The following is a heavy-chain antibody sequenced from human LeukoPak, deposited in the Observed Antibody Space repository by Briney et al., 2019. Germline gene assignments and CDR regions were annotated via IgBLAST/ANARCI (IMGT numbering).Heavy chain of an antibody. J-gene: IGHJ5*02. D-gene: IGHD6-13*01. V-gene: IGHV1-18*01. CDR3: ARDKVIASAGTPNWFDP. CDR1: GYTFNSYG. Sequence: ASVKVSCKASGYTFNSYGISWVRQAPGQGLEWMGWISAYDGNTNYAQKFQGRVTMTTDTSTRTAYVELRSLSSDDTAVYYCARDKVIASAGTPNWFDPWGQGTQVTVS. CDR2: ISAYDGNT.